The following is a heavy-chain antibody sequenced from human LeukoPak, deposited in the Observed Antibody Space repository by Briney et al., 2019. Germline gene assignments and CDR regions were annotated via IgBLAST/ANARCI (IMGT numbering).Heavy chain of an antibody. CDR3: ARDWDDILTGDGYYFDY. CDR2: IKQDGSEK. J-gene: IGHJ4*02. V-gene: IGHV3-7*01. D-gene: IGHD3-9*01. CDR1: GFTLSRYW. Sequence: GAALLLSCAASGFTLSRYWTSWVRQAPGKGLECVANIKQDGSEKYYVDSVKGRFTISRDNAKNSLYLQMNSLRAEDTAVYYCARDWDDILTGDGYYFDYWGQGTLVTVSS.